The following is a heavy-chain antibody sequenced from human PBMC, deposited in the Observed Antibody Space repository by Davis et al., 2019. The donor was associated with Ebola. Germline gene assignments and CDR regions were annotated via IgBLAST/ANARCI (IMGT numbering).Heavy chain of an antibody. Sequence: PGGSLRLSCAASGFTFRNYGMHWVRQAPGKGLEWVAVISYDGSNKYYADSVKGRFTISRDNSKNTLYLQMNSLRAENTAVYYCAKWDCSGGTCYGMDVWGQGTTVTVSS. CDR1: GFTFRNYG. CDR3: AKWDCSGGTCYGMDV. J-gene: IGHJ6*02. V-gene: IGHV3-30*18. CDR2: ISYDGSNK. D-gene: IGHD2-15*01.